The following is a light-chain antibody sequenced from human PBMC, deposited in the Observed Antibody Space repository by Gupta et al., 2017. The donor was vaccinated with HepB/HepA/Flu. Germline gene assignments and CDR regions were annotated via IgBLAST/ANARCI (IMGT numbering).Light chain of an antibody. Sequence: DFHLTQSPSFLSASVGDRVTITCRASQAISNYFAWYQQKPGKAPKLLIYGAFNLDTGVPSRFSGSGSGIEFTLTISSRQPEDLATYYCQQRNNYPPWTFGQGTKVEIK. V-gene: IGKV1-9*01. J-gene: IGKJ1*01. CDR1: QAISNY. CDR3: QQRNNYPPWT. CDR2: GAF.